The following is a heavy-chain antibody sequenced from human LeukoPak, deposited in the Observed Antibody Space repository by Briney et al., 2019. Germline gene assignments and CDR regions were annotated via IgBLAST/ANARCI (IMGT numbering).Heavy chain of an antibody. J-gene: IGHJ4*02. Sequence: SQTLSLTCAISGDSVSSNSAAWNWIRQSPSRGLEWLGRTYYRSEWYNDYAVSVKSRITINPDTSKNQFSLQLNSVTSEDTAVYYCASTIMYSSWYGPIDYWGQGTLVTVSS. CDR3: ASTIMYSSWYGPIDY. CDR1: GDSVSSNSAA. CDR2: TYYRSEWYN. V-gene: IGHV6-1*01. D-gene: IGHD6-13*01.